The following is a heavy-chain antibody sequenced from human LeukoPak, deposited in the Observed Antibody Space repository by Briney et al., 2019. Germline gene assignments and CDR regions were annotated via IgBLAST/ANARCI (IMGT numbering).Heavy chain of an antibody. J-gene: IGHJ6*03. CDR2: ISSGSGTI. D-gene: IGHD3-9*01. CDR1: GFTFRSYS. V-gene: IGHV3-48*01. CDR3: AREFVLRYFEGYMDV. Sequence: GGSLRLSCAASGFTFRSYSMNWVRQAPGKGLEWISYISSGSGTIYYADSVKGRFTISRDNAKNLLYLQMNRLRAEDTAVYYCAREFVLRYFEGYMDVWGKGTTVTVSS.